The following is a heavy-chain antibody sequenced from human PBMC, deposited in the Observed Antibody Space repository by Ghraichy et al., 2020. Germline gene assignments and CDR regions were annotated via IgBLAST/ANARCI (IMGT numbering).Heavy chain of an antibody. J-gene: IGHJ5*02. CDR1: GDSVSSNSAA. D-gene: IGHD6-19*01. CDR3: AREKYSSGWYAGRFDP. V-gene: IGHV6-1*01. CDR2: TYYRSKWYN. Sequence: SQTLSLTCAISGDSVSSNSAAWNWIRQSPSRGLEWLGRTYYRSKWYNDYAVSVKSRITINPDTSKNQFSLQLNSVTPEDTAVYYCAREKYSSGWYAGRFDPWGQGTLVTVSS.